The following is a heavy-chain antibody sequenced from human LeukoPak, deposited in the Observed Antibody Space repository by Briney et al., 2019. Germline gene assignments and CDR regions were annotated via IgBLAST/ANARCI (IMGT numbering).Heavy chain of an antibody. Sequence: SQTQSLTCTVSGHSLNRYDYYWRSIRQPPGRGLGWIGYIYYNGSTYYNPSVKCRLTISVDTSKNEFSLKLSSVTAADTAVYYCARTGRGYYDFWSGYPRAAFDIWGQGTMVTVSS. CDR3: ARTGRGYYDFWSGYPRAAFDI. CDR2: IYYNGST. J-gene: IGHJ3*02. V-gene: IGHV4-30-4*08. CDR1: GHSLNRYDYY. D-gene: IGHD3-3*01.